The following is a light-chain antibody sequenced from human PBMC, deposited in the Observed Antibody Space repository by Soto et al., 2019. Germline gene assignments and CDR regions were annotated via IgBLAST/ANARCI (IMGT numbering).Light chain of an antibody. J-gene: IGKJ5*01. CDR1: QVISSY. CDR2: AAS. V-gene: IGKV1-9*01. CDR3: QQRNSFPIT. Sequence: DIQLTQSPSFLSASAGDRVTITCRASQVISSYLAWYQQKPGRAPKLLIYAASTLQSGVPSRFSGSGSGTEFTLTITSLQPEDFATYYCQQRNSFPITFGQGTRLEIK.